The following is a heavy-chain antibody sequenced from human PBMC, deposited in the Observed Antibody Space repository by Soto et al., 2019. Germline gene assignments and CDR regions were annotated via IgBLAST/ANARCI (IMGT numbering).Heavy chain of an antibody. CDR2: ISAYNGNT. D-gene: IGHD5-18*01. J-gene: IGHJ4*02. CDR1: GYTFTSYC. Sequence: SVKVACKASGYTFTSYCFIWVREAPVQGLEWMGCISAYNGNTNYSQKLQGSVTMTTDTFTSTADMEVRSLRSDDPGVYYCARVKLGYSYGAPWGQGTRVTVSS. V-gene: IGHV1-18*04. CDR3: ARVKLGYSYGAP.